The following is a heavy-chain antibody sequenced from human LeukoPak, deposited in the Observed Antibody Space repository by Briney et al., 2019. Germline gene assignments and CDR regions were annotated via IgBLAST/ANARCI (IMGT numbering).Heavy chain of an antibody. D-gene: IGHD3-9*01. Sequence: GRFLRLSCAASGFTFSSYGMHWVRQAPGKGLEWVAVIWYDGSNKYYADSVKGRFTISRDNCKNTLYLQMNSLRAEDTAVYYCAREESDILTGSPPSGMDVWGQGTTVTVSS. J-gene: IGHJ6*02. CDR1: GFTFSSYG. CDR3: AREESDILTGSPPSGMDV. CDR2: IWYDGSNK. V-gene: IGHV3-33*01.